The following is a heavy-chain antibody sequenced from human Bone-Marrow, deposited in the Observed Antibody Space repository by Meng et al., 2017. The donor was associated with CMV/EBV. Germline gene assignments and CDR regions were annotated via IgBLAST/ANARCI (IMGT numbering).Heavy chain of an antibody. CDR2: INPNSGGT. Sequence: ASVKVSCKASGYTFTGYYMHWVRQAPGQGLEWMGWINPNSGGTNYAQKFQGRVTMTRDTSISTAYMELSRLRSDDTAVYYCARVRCSSTSCGFDPWGQGTLVTVSS. CDR1: GYTFTGYY. V-gene: IGHV1-2*02. D-gene: IGHD2-2*01. CDR3: ARVRCSSTSCGFDP. J-gene: IGHJ5*02.